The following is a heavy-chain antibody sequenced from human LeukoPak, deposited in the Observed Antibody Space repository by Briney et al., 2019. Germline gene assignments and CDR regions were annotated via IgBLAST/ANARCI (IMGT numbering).Heavy chain of an antibody. CDR2: ISGGGGST. J-gene: IGHJ4*02. D-gene: IGHD3-10*01. CDR3: ANLLRGFGGNPAFDY. CDR1: GFTFSSYA. Sequence: GGSLRLSCAASGFTFSSYAMSWVRQAPGKGLEWVSAISGGGGSTYYADSVKGRFTISRDNSKNTLYLQMNSLRAEDTAVYYCANLLRGFGGNPAFDYWGQGTLVTVSS. V-gene: IGHV3-23*01.